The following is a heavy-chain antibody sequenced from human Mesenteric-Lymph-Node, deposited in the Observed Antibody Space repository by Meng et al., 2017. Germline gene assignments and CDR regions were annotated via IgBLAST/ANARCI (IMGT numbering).Heavy chain of an antibody. V-gene: IGHV4-34*01. Sequence: QVQLQQWGAGLLKPSETLSLTCAVYGGSFSGYYWSWIRQPPGKGLEWIGEINHSGSTNYNPSLKSRVTISVDTSKNQFSLKLSSLGSEDTAVYYCARDWGGYRNCFDPWGQGTLVTVSS. D-gene: IGHD3-3*01. CDR3: ARDWGGYRNCFDP. J-gene: IGHJ5*02. CDR2: INHSGST. CDR1: GGSFSGYY.